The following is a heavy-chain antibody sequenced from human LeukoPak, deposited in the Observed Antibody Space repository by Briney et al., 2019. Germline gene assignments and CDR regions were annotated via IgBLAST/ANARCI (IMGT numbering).Heavy chain of an antibody. Sequence: GGSLRLSCAASGLTFRSDDMNWVRQSPGQGLEWVSSISANSGYIYYADSVRGGFTISRDHAENSLYLRMNSLGAEDTAVYYCARLDRIGYRFDDWGQGTLVTVYS. CDR3: ARLDRIGYRFDD. CDR1: GLTFRSDD. V-gene: IGHV3-21*01. CDR2: ISANSGYI. D-gene: IGHD3-22*01. J-gene: IGHJ4*01.